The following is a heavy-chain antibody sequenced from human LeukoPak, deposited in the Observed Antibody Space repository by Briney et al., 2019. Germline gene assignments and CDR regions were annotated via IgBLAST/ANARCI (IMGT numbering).Heavy chain of an antibody. D-gene: IGHD4-23*01. V-gene: IGHV4-39*07. CDR1: GGSISSSSYY. Sequence: PSETLSLTCTVSGGSISSSSYYWGWIRQPPGKGLEWIGSIYYSGSTYYNPSLESRLTISVDPSENKFFLKMTSVTDADTATYYCGKVGGNTNSWGQGTLVTVSS. J-gene: IGHJ4*02. CDR2: IYYSGST. CDR3: GKVGGNTNS.